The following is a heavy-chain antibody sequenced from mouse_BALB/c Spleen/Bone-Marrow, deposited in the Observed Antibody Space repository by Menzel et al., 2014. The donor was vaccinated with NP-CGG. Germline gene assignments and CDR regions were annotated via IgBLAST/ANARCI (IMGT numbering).Heavy chain of an antibody. J-gene: IGHJ4*01. Sequence: EVQLVESGPGLVKPSQSLSLTCSVTGHSITSDYYWNWIRQFPGNTLEWMGYISHDGTNNYNPSLKNRFSITRDTSKNQFFLKLNSVTTEDTATYYCSSYNYYGMDYWGQGTSVTVSS. CDR2: ISHDGTN. CDR3: SSYNYYGMDY. V-gene: IGHV3-6*02. CDR1: GHSITSDYY.